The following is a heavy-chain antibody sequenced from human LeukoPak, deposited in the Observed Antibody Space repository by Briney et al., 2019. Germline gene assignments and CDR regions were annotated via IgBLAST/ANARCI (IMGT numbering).Heavy chain of an antibody. D-gene: IGHD2-2*01. CDR3: AKDLPSGCSSTSCRPDYYYYGMDV. CDR2: ISYDGSNK. Sequence: HPGGSLRLSCAASGFTFSSYGMHWVRQAPGKGLEWVAVISYDGSNKYYADSVKGRFTISRDNSKNTLYLQMNSLRAEDTAVYYCAKDLPSGCSSTSCRPDYYYYGMDVWGQGTTVTVSS. J-gene: IGHJ6*02. CDR1: GFTFSSYG. V-gene: IGHV3-30*18.